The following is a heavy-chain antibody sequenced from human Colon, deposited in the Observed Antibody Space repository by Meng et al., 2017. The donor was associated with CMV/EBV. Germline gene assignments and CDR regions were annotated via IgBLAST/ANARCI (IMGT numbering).Heavy chain of an antibody. J-gene: IGHJ4*02. CDR2: TYYRSQWST. D-gene: IGHD1-26*01. CDR3: ARVISSIGIIDY. Sequence: SGYSVSSNNVAWNWIRQSPSRGLEWLGRTYYRSQWSTDYAVSLRSRINIKADTAKNQFSLQLNSVTPEDTAMYYCARVISSIGIIDYWGQGSLVTVSS. V-gene: IGHV6-1*01. CDR1: GYSVSSNNVA.